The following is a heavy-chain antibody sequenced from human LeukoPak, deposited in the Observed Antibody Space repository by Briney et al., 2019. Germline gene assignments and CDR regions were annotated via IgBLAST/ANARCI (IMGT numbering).Heavy chain of an antibody. J-gene: IGHJ4*02. V-gene: IGHV3-15*01. D-gene: IGHD2-2*01. CDR3: TTGYCSRTSCYYFDC. CDR1: GFTFSNAW. CDR2: IKSKTDGGTT. Sequence: KTGGSLRLSCAASGFTFSNAWMSWVRQAPGKGLEGVGRIKSKTDGGTTDYAAPVKGRFTISRDDSKNTLYLQMNSLKTEDTAVYYCTTGYCSRTSCYYFDCWGQGTLVTVSS.